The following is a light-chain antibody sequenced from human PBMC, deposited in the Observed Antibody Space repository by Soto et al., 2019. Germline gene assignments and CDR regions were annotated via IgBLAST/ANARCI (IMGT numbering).Light chain of an antibody. Sequence: DLQMTQSPSSLSASVGDRVTITCRASQSISTYLNWYQQKPGRAPKLLIYAASSLQSGVSSRFSGSGSGTDFTLTISSLQPEDFATYYCQQSYSTPRGFTFGPGTKVDIK. CDR3: QQSYSTPRGFT. CDR1: QSISTY. J-gene: IGKJ3*01. V-gene: IGKV1-39*01. CDR2: AAS.